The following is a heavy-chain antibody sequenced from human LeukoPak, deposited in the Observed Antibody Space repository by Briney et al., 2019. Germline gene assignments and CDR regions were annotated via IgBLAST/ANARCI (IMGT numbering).Heavy chain of an antibody. Sequence: ASVTVSCKASGYTFTSYGISWVRQAPGQGLEWMGWISAYNGNTNYAQKLQGRVTMTTDTSTSTDYMELRSLRSDDTAVYYCARDRESDIVVVVAATQLDPWGQGTLVTVSS. J-gene: IGHJ5*02. CDR2: ISAYNGNT. CDR1: GYTFTSYG. V-gene: IGHV1-18*01. D-gene: IGHD2-15*01. CDR3: ARDRESDIVVVVAATQLDP.